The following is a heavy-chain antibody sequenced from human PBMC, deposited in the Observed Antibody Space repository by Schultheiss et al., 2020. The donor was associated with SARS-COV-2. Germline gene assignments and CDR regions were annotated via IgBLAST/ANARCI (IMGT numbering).Heavy chain of an antibody. J-gene: IGHJ4*02. V-gene: IGHV4-59*01. Sequence: SETLSLSCTVSGGSMSSEYWSWIRQSPGKGLEWIGYVHHSGTTNYNPSLMSRVTISLDTSTSQFSLRLTSVTAADTAVYYCARDRGSSFGYWGQGTLVTVSS. CDR1: GGSMSSEY. D-gene: IGHD6-13*01. CDR3: ARDRGSSFGY. CDR2: VHHSGTT.